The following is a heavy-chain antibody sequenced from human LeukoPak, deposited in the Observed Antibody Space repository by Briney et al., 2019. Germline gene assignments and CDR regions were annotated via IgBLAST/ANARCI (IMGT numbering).Heavy chain of an antibody. V-gene: IGHV4-61*01. CDR1: GGSVSSGSYY. J-gene: IGHJ3*02. CDR3: ARKAPGYYDSSGYYSDVFDI. Sequence: SETLSLTCTVSGGSVSSGSYYWSWIRQPPGKGLEWIGYIYYSGSTNYNPSLKSRVTISVDTSKNQFSLKLSSVTAADTAVYYCARKAPGYYDSSGYYSDVFDIWGQGTMVTVSS. D-gene: IGHD3-22*01. CDR2: IYYSGST.